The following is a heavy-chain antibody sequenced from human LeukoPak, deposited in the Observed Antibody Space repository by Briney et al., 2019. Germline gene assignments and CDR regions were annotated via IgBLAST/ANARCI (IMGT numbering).Heavy chain of an antibody. CDR1: GFTFSDYS. J-gene: IGHJ6*03. D-gene: IGHD5-24*01. CDR3: ARVSGGDGYNYGYYYYYMDV. CDR2: INWNGGSR. V-gene: IGHV3-20*04. Sequence: PGGSLRLSCAVSGFTFSDYSMSWVRQAPGKGLEWVSGINWNGGSRGYADSVKGRFTISRDNAKNSLYLQMNSLRAEDTALYYCARVSGGDGYNYGYYYYYMDVWGKGTTVTVSS.